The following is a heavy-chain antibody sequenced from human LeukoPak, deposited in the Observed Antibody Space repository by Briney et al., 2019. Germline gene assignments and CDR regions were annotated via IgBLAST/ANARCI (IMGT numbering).Heavy chain of an antibody. CDR1: GFTFSSYS. V-gene: IGHV3-21*01. J-gene: IGHJ4*02. D-gene: IGHD6-13*01. CDR3: ARDTEGSRIFGY. Sequence: GGSLRLSCAASGFTFSSYSMNWVRQAPGKGLEWVSSISSSSSYIYYADSVKGRFTISRDNAKNSLYLQMNSLRAEDTAVYYCARDTEGSRIFGYWGQGTLVTVSS. CDR2: ISSSSSYI.